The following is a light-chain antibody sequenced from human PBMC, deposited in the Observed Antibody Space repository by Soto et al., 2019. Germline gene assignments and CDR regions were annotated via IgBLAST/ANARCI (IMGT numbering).Light chain of an antibody. J-gene: IGLJ1*01. CDR1: SSNIGADYH. CDR2: GDT. CDR3: QSYDTSLRSYV. V-gene: IGLV1-40*01. Sequence: QFVLTQPPSVSGAPGQRVSIFCSGSSSNIGADYHVHWYQQFPGTAPRLLIYGDTNRPSGVPGRFSGSKSDTSASLVITGLQAEDEADYYCQSYDTSLRSYVFGAGTKLTVL.